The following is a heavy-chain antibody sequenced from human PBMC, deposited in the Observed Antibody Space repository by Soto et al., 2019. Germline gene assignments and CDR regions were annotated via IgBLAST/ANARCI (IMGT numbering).Heavy chain of an antibody. D-gene: IGHD3-3*01. V-gene: IGHV4-59*08. CDR1: GGSISSYY. J-gene: IGHJ3*02. CDR2: IYYSGST. CDR3: ASRSGSYAFDI. Sequence: SETLSLTCTVSGGSISSYYWSWIRQPPGKGLEWIGYIYYSGSTNYNPSLKSRVTISVDTSKNQFSLKLSSVTAADTAVYYRASRSGSYAFDIWGQGTMVTVSS.